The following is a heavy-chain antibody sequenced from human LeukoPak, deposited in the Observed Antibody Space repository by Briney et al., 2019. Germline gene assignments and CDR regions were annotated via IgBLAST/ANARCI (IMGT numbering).Heavy chain of an antibody. D-gene: IGHD2/OR15-2a*01. CDR2: IYPGVSDT. CDR1: GYSFTNYW. V-gene: IGHV5-51*01. Sequence: GESLKISCKGSGYSFTNYWIGWVRQMPGKGLEWMGSIYPGVSDTRYSPSFQGQVTISADKSIGTAYLQWNTLKASDTAMYYCARLFPSSGAFDIWGQGTMVTVSS. J-gene: IGHJ3*02. CDR3: ARLFPSSGAFDI.